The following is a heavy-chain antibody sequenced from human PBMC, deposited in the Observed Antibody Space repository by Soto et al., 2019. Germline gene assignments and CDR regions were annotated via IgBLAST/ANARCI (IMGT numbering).Heavy chain of an antibody. CDR3: ARVKPHIVVVVVATPHRWFDP. D-gene: IGHD2-15*01. V-gene: IGHV4-31*03. CDR2: IYYSGST. J-gene: IGHJ5*02. CDR1: GGSISSGGYY. Sequence: SETLSLTCTVSGGSISSGGYYWSWIRQHPGKGLEWIGYIYYSGSTYYNPSLKSRVTISVDTSKNQFSLKLSSVTAADTAVYYCARVKPHIVVVVVATPHRWFDPWGQGTLVTVSS.